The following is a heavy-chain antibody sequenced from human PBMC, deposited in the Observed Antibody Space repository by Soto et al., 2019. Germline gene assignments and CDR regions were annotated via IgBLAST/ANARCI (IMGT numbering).Heavy chain of an antibody. CDR3: ARQSGWVAFDI. Sequence: SETLSLTCTVSGGSLNTYYWSWIRQPPGEGLEWIGFIYYTGITNYNPSLKSRVTISLDTPRNQLYLKLGSVTAADTAVYYCARQSGWVAFDIWGQGTMVTVSS. J-gene: IGHJ3*02. CDR2: IYYTGIT. V-gene: IGHV4-59*08. D-gene: IGHD6-19*01. CDR1: GGSLNTYY.